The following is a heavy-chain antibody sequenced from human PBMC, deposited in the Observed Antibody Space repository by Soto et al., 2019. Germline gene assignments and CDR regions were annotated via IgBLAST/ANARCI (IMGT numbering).Heavy chain of an antibody. CDR2: IVWNSGSI. CDR3: AKSTQQWNYNLDS. J-gene: IGHJ4*02. D-gene: IGHD1-7*01. V-gene: IGHV3-9*01. Sequence: GGSLRLSCVASGFTFGDYTMHWVRQAPGRGLEWVSGIVWNSGSIGYADSVKGRFTIARDNAKNFLYLEMNSLRPEDTALYYCAKSTQQWNYNLDSWGQGTLVTVSS. CDR1: GFTFGDYT.